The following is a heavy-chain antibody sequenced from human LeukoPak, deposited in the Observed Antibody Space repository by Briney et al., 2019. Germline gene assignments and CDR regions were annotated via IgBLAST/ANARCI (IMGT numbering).Heavy chain of an antibody. CDR3: ARGPPTGTYSPYYLDY. D-gene: IGHD1-26*01. V-gene: IGHV1-46*01. J-gene: IGHJ4*02. CDR2: INPSRGTI. Sequence: GASVKVSCKASGYTFTAYYMHWVRQAPGQGPEWMGIINPSRGTIDCAQKFQGRVTMTGDASTSKVYVELSSLGSGDTAMYYCARGPPTGTYSPYYLDYWGQGTLVTVSS. CDR1: GYTFTAYY.